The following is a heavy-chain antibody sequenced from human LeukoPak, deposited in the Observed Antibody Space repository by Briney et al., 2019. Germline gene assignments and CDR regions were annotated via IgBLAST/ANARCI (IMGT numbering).Heavy chain of an antibody. J-gene: IGHJ4*02. D-gene: IGHD1/OR15-1a*01. Sequence: GGSLSLSCAASGFTVSSNYMSWVRQAPGKGLVWVSRINSDGSSTSYADSVKGRFTISRDNAKNTLYLQMNSLRAEDTAVYYCAKQGFGCWGQGTLVTVSS. V-gene: IGHV3-74*01. CDR1: GFTVSSNY. CDR2: INSDGSST. CDR3: AKQGFGC.